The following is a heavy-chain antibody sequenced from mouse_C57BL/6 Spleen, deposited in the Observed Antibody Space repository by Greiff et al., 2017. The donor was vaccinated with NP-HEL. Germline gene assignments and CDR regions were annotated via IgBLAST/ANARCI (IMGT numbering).Heavy chain of an antibody. J-gene: IGHJ2*01. Sequence: QVHVKQSGAELAKPGASVKLSCKASGYTFTSYWMHWVKPRPGQGLAWIGYINPSSGYTKYNQKFKDKATLTADKSSSTAYMQLSSLTYEDSAVYYCARANWDYWGQGTTLTVSS. V-gene: IGHV1-7*01. CDR2: INPSSGYT. CDR1: GYTFTSYW. CDR3: ARANWDY. D-gene: IGHD4-1*01.